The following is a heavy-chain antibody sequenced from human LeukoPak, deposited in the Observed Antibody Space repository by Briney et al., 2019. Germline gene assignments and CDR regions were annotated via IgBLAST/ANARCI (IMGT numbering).Heavy chain of an antibody. Sequence: KASETLSLTCVVSGGSISSSNWWSWVHQPPGKGLEWIGEMYHSGSTNYNPSLKSRVTISVDTSKNQFSLKLSSVTAADTAVYYCARVGLYCSGGSCYSFDYWGQGTLVTVSS. CDR3: ARVGLYCSGGSCYSFDY. J-gene: IGHJ4*02. CDR1: GGSISSSNW. D-gene: IGHD2-15*01. CDR2: MYHSGST. V-gene: IGHV4-4*02.